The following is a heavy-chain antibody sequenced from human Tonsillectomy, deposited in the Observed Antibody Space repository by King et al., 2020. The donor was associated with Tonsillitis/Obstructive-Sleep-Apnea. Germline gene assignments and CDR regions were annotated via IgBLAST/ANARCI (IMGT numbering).Heavy chain of an antibody. Sequence: VQLQESGPGLVKPSQTLSLTCTVSGGSISSGGYYWSWIRQHPGKGLEWIGYIYYSGSTYYNPSLKSRVTISVDTSKNQFSLKLSSVTAADTAVYYCAGGRRDIVVVPAARGSDYYYYYMDVWGKGTTVTVSS. CDR2: IYYSGST. V-gene: IGHV4-31*03. D-gene: IGHD2-2*01. CDR3: AGGRRDIVVVPAARGSDYYYYYMDV. J-gene: IGHJ6*03. CDR1: GGSISSGGYY.